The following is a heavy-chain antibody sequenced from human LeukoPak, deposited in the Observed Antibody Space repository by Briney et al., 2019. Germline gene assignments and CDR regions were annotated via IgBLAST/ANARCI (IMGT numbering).Heavy chain of an antibody. J-gene: IGHJ5*02. CDR1: GFTFDDYA. D-gene: IGHD3-16*01. CDR3: ARDATYSPPYYDYVWGSYRWFDP. CDR2: ISWNSGYI. V-gene: IGHV3-9*01. Sequence: GGSLRLSCAASGFTFDDYAMHWVRQAPGKGLEWVSGISWNSGYIGYEDSVKGRFTISRDNAKNSLYLQMNSLRAEDTAVYYCARDATYSPPYYDYVWGSYRWFDPWGQGTLVTVSS.